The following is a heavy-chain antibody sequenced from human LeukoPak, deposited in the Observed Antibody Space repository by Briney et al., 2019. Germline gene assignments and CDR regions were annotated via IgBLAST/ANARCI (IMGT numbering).Heavy chain of an antibody. J-gene: IGHJ3*02. CDR2: ISGSGGST. CDR3: AKEDMTYYYDSSGYYYGAFDI. Sequence: PGGSLRLSCAASGFTFSSYAMSWVRQAPGKGLEWVSAISGSGGSTYYADSVKGRFTISRDNSKNTLYLQMNSLRAEDTAVYYCAKEDMTYYYDSSGYYYGAFDIWGQGTMVTVSS. D-gene: IGHD3-22*01. V-gene: IGHV3-23*01. CDR1: GFTFSSYA.